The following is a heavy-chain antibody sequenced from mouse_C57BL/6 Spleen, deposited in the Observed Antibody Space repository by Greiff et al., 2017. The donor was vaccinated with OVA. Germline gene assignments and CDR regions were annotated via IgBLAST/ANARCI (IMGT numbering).Heavy chain of an antibody. V-gene: IGHV5-17*01. CDR3: ARRNSLDAMDY. Sequence: EVMLVESGGGLVKPGGSLKLSCAASGFTFSDYGMHWVRQAPEKGLEWVAYISSGSSTIYYADTVKGRFTISRDNAKNTLFLQMTSLSAEDTAMYYCARRNSLDAMDYWGQGTSVTVSS. D-gene: IGHD2-10*02. J-gene: IGHJ4*01. CDR2: ISSGSSTI. CDR1: GFTFSDYG.